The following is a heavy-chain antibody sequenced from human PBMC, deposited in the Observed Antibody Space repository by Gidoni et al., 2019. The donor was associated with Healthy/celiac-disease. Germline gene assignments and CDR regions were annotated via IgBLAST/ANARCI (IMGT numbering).Heavy chain of an antibody. CDR2: ISGSGGST. CDR1: AFTFSSYA. CDR3: AKEFCSGGSCYPPLDAFDI. V-gene: IGHV3-23*01. Sequence: EVQLLESGGGLVQPGGSLRLSCPASAFTFSSYAVRWVRQAQGKGLEWVSAISGSGGSTYYADSVKGRFTSSRDNSTNTLYLQMNSLRAEDTAVYYCAKEFCSGGSCYPPLDAFDIWGQGTMVTVSS. D-gene: IGHD2-15*01. J-gene: IGHJ3*02.